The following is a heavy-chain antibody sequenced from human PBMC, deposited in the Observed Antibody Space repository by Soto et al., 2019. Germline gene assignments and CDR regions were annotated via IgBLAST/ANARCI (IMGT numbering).Heavy chain of an antibody. CDR2: ISWNSGSI. J-gene: IGHJ3*02. V-gene: IGHV3-9*01. D-gene: IGHD3-3*01. Sequence: DVQLVESGGGLVQPGRSLRLSCAASGFTFDDYAMHWVRQAPGKGLEWVSGISWNSGSIGYADSVKGRFTISRDNANNSLYMQMNSLRADDTALYYCSKDIGGITIFGGVHEAFDIWGQGTMVTVSS. CDR1: GFTFDDYA. CDR3: SKDIGGITIFGGVHEAFDI.